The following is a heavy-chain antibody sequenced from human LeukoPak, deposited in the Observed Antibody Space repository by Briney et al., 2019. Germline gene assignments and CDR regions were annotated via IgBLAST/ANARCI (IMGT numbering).Heavy chain of an antibody. D-gene: IGHD2-15*01. CDR1: GFTFSAYN. CDR3: VFAGNSLRVY. CDR2: ISSSSNYI. Sequence: PGGSLRLFCAASGFTFSAYNMNWVRQAPGEGLEWVSSISSSSNYIDYADSVKGRFTISRDNAKNLLFLQIDSLRAEDTAVYYCVFAGNSLRVYWGQGTLVTVSS. J-gene: IGHJ4*02. V-gene: IGHV3-21*01.